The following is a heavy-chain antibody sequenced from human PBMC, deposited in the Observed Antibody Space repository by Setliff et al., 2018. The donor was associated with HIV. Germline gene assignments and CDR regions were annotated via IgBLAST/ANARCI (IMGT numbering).Heavy chain of an antibody. CDR2: IYYSGST. CDR3: ARAGDGSPFYYYYYMDV. V-gene: IGHV4-59*01. CDR1: GGSISNYY. J-gene: IGHJ6*03. Sequence: PSETLSLTCTVSGGSISNYYWSWIRRPPGKGLQWIGYIYYSGSTNYNPSLKSRVTISVDTSKNQFSLKLSSMTAADTAVYYCARAGDGSPFYYYYYMDVWGKGTTVTVS. D-gene: IGHD1-26*01.